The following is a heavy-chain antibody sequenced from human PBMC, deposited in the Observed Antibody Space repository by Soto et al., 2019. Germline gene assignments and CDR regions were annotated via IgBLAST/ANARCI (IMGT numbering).Heavy chain of an antibody. CDR1: GFTFSSNS. J-gene: IGHJ5*02. CDR3: ARVIWSGHLTSDL. V-gene: IGHV3-48*02. D-gene: IGHD3-3*01. Sequence: EVQVVESGGGLVQPGGSLRLSCAASGFTFSSNSMNWVRKAPGKGMEWISYISSSSSTIYADTVKGRFTISRKNAKNSLYLQMTSRRDEETAVYYCARVIWSGHLTSDLWGHGTLVTVSS. CDR2: ISSSSSTI.